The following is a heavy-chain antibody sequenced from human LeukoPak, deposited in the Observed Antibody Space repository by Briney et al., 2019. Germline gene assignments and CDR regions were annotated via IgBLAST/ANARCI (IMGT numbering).Heavy chain of an antibody. CDR2: IYYSGYT. J-gene: IGHJ6*04. CDR3: AGHDV. Sequence: PSETLSPTCTVSGGSNSSSGYYWGWIRQPPGKGLEWLGSIYYSGYTYYNPSLKSRITISLGSSKNQFALKLDSVTAADTAVYFCAGHDVWGKGTTVTVSS. V-gene: IGHV4-39*01. CDR1: GGSNSSSGYY.